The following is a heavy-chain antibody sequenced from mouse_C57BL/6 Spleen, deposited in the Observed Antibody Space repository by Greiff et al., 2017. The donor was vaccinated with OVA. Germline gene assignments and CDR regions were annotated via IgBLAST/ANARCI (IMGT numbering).Heavy chain of an antibody. CDR1: GYTFTDYE. CDR3: TRRANNYWYFDV. Sequence: VQLKESGAELVRPGASVTLSCKASGYTFTDYEMHWVKQTPVHGLEWIGAIDPETGGTAYNQKFKGKAILTADKSSSTAYMELRSLTSEDSAVYYCTRRANNYWYFDVWGTGTTVTVSS. V-gene: IGHV1-15*01. J-gene: IGHJ1*03. D-gene: IGHD3-3*01. CDR2: IDPETGGT.